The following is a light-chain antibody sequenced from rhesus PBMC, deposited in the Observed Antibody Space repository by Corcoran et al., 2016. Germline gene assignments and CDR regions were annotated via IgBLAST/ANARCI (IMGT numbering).Light chain of an antibody. CDR3: LQYSSSPFT. V-gene: IGKV1-22*01. Sequence: DIQMTQSPSSLSASVGDTVTITCRASQTISTYLDWYQQKPGKVPNLLIYKASSLQSGVHSRFSGSGSRTDFTLPISSLQPEDFATYYGLQYSSSPFTFGPGTKLDIK. CDR2: KAS. J-gene: IGKJ3*01. CDR1: QTISTY.